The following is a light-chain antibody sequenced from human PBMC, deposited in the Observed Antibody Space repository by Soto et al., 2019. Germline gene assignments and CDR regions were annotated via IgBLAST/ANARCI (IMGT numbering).Light chain of an antibody. CDR3: QQYGSSPQT. Sequence: EIVLTQSPGTLSLSPGERATLSCRASQSVSSNYLAWYQQKPGQAPRLLIYDASRRATGIPDRFSGRGSGTDFTLTISRLEPEDFAVYYCQQYGSSPQTVGQGTKGDIK. CDR2: DAS. V-gene: IGKV3-20*01. J-gene: IGKJ1*01. CDR1: QSVSSNY.